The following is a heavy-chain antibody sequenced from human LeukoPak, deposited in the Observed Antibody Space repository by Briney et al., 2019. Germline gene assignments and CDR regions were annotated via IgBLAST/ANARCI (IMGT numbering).Heavy chain of an antibody. CDR3: ASSQLIAAAGTDYYFGMDV. V-gene: IGHV1-46*01. CDR2: INPGGGST. D-gene: IGHD6-13*01. J-gene: IGHJ6*02. Sequence: ASLKVSCKASGYTFTGDQIYWLRQAPGQGLEWMGMINPGGGSTTYAQKFQGRVTMTRDTSTSTVYMELSSLRSEDTAVYYCASSQLIAAAGTDYYFGMDVWGQGTTVTVSS. CDR1: GYTFTGDQ.